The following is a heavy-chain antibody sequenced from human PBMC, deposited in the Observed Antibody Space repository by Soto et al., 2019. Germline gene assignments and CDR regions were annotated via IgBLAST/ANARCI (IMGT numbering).Heavy chain of an antibody. CDR2: IYWDDDK. CDR1: GFSLSTSGVG. D-gene: IGHD3-3*01. Sequence: QITLKESGPTLVKPTQTLTPTCTFSGFSLSTSGVGVGWLRQPPGKALERLALIYWDDDKRYSPSLKSRLTITKDTSKTQVVLTMTNMDPVDTATYYCARILGYYDFWSGPKYDYWGQGTLVTVSS. CDR3: ARILGYYDFWSGPKYDY. J-gene: IGHJ4*02. V-gene: IGHV2-5*02.